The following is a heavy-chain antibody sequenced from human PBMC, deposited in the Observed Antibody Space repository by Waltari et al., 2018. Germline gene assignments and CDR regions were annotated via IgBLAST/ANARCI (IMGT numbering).Heavy chain of an antibody. Sequence: QVQLVQSGAEVKKPGASVTVSCKASGYTFTSYYMHWVRQAPGQGLEWMGIINPSGGSTSYAQKFQGRVTMTRDTSTSTVYMELSSLRSEDTAVYYCARDSVAMAAGGYFQHWGQGTLVTVSS. J-gene: IGHJ1*01. V-gene: IGHV1-46*01. CDR1: GYTFTSYY. D-gene: IGHD6-19*01. CDR3: ARDSVAMAAGGYFQH. CDR2: INPSGGST.